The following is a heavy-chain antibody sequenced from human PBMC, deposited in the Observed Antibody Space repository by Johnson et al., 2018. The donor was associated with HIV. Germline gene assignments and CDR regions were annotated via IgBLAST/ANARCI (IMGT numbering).Heavy chain of an antibody. Sequence: VQLVESGGGLVQPGRSLRLSCAASGFTFDDYAMHWVRQAPGKGLEWVSGISWNSGSIGYADSVQGRFTISRDNAKHATYLQMNSLRAEDTAVYYCARGRDSTGDGGAFDIWGQGTMVTVSS. CDR1: GFTFDDYA. CDR3: ARGRDSTGDGGAFDI. D-gene: IGHD7-27*01. J-gene: IGHJ3*02. V-gene: IGHV3-9*01. CDR2: ISWNSGSI.